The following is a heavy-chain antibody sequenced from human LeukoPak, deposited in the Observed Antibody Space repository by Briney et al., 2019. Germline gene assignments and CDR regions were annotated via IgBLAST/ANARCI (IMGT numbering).Heavy chain of an antibody. D-gene: IGHD3-10*01. CDR2: ISGSGSNT. Sequence: PGGSLRLSCAASGFIFSSYAMSWVRQAPGKGLEWVSSISGSGSNTYYADSVKGRFTISRDNSKNILYLQMNSLRAEDTAIYYCAKDQRGYGRIVDYWGQGTLVTISS. CDR3: AKDQRGYGRIVDY. V-gene: IGHV3-23*01. J-gene: IGHJ4*02. CDR1: GFIFSSYA.